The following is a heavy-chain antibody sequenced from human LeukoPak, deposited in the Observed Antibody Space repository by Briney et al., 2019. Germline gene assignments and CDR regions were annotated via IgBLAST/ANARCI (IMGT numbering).Heavy chain of an antibody. V-gene: IGHV4-59*01. CDR1: GDSISSYY. D-gene: IGHD3-22*01. Sequence: SETLSLTCIVSGDSISSYYWSWLRQPPGKRPEWIGYVSNIETTNYNPSLKSRVTISVDTSKNQFSLRLNSVTAADTAVYYCARPPHYYDTSGYSVWGQGTLVTVSS. CDR3: ARPPHYYDTSGYSV. CDR2: VSNIETT. J-gene: IGHJ4*02.